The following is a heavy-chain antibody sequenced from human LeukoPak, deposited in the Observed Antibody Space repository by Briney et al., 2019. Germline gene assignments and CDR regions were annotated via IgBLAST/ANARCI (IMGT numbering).Heavy chain of an antibody. CDR2: IISDGSST. D-gene: IGHD3-3*01. CDR1: GFTFSNYW. J-gene: IGHJ4*02. CDR3: ARGESGSSLDS. Sequence: GGSLRLSCAASGFTFSNYWMHWVRQAPGKGLVWVSRIISDGSSTSFADSVKGRFTISRDNAKNTLYLQVNSLRADDTAVYFCARGESGSSLDSWGQGTLVTVSP. V-gene: IGHV3-74*01.